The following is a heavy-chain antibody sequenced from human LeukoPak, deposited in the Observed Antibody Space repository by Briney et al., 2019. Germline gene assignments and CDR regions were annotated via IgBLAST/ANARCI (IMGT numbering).Heavy chain of an antibody. D-gene: IGHD3-10*01. CDR2: IYTSGST. Sequence: SETLSLTCTVSGGSISSYYWSWIRHPAGKGLEWIGRIYTSGSTNYNPSLKSRVTMSVDTSKNQFSLKLSSVTAADTAVYYCARDRGLLWFGGGGAFDIWGQGTMVTVSS. CDR3: ARDRGLLWFGGGGAFDI. CDR1: GGSISSYY. V-gene: IGHV4-4*07. J-gene: IGHJ3*02.